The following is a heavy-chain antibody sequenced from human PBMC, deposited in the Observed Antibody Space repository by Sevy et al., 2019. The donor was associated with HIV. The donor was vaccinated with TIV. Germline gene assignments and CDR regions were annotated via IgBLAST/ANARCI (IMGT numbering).Heavy chain of an antibody. Sequence: SETLSLTCTVSGGSITSLYWNWIRQPPGKGLEWIATIYYNGHINYNPSLKSRVTFSLDTSKNQFSLRLSSVPAADTAMYYCAGENAWGRGYSWGQGTLVTVSS. V-gene: IGHV4-59*08. CDR3: AGENAWGRGYS. J-gene: IGHJ4*02. CDR2: IYYNGHI. CDR1: GGSITSLY. D-gene: IGHD1-26*01.